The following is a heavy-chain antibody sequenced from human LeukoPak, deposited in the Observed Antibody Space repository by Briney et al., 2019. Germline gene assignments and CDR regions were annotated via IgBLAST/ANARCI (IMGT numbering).Heavy chain of an antibody. Sequence: GGSLRFSCAASGFTFVDYGMSWVRQAPGKGLEWVSGINWNGGSTGYADSVKGRFTISRDNAKNSLYLQMNSLRAEDTALYYCARAGLRLGELSLVDYWGQGTLVTVSS. CDR1: GFTFVDYG. J-gene: IGHJ4*02. CDR3: ARAGLRLGELSLVDY. D-gene: IGHD3-16*02. CDR2: INWNGGST. V-gene: IGHV3-20*04.